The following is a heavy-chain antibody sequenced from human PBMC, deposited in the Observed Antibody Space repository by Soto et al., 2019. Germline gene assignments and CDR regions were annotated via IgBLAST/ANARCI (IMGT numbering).Heavy chain of an antibody. CDR2: IWYDGSNK. V-gene: IGHV3-33*01. CDR3: ARDGLLRKRTPGKALDI. J-gene: IGHJ3*02. Sequence: QVQLVESGGGVVQPGRSLRLSCAASGFTFSSYGMHWVRQAPGKGLEWVAVIWYDGSNKYYADSVKGRFTISRDNSKNTLYLQMNSLRAEDTAVYYWARDGLLRKRTPGKALDIWGQGTMVTVSS. D-gene: IGHD6-13*01. CDR1: GFTFSSYG.